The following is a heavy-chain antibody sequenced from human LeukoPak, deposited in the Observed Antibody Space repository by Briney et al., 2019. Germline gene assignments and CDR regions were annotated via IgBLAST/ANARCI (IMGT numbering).Heavy chain of an antibody. V-gene: IGHV4-59*12. Sequence: PSETLSLTCTVSGGSISSYYWSWIRQPPGKGLEWIGYIYYSGSTNYNPSLKSRVTISVDTSKNQFSLKLSSVTAADTAVYYCAREMVTTVLDYWGQGAQLTVSS. CDR1: GGSISSYY. CDR2: IYYSGST. J-gene: IGHJ4*02. D-gene: IGHD4-17*01. CDR3: AREMVTTVLDY.